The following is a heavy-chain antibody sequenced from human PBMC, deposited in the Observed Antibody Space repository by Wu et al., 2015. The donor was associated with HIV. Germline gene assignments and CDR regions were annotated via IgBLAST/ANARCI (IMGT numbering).Heavy chain of an antibody. CDR3: ARESRTRWLQFADLDY. Sequence: QVQLVQSGAEVKKPGASVKVSCKASGYTFSNYVINWVRQVPGQGLEWMGWISAYNGDTKYTQKFQGRLTMTTDTSTTTAYMELRSLRSDDTAMYYCARESRTRWLQFADLDYWGQGTLVTVSS. CDR1: GYTFSNYV. V-gene: IGHV1-18*01. CDR2: ISAYNGDT. J-gene: IGHJ4*02. D-gene: IGHD5-24*01.